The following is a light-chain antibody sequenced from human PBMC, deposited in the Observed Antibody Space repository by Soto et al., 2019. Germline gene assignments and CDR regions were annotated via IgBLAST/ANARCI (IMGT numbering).Light chain of an antibody. Sequence: QSALTQPASVSGSPGQSITISCAGTSSDVGVYDFVSWYQQHPGKVPKLLIYDVNNRPAGISNRFSGSKSGNTASLTISGLQAEDEADYYCSSYTTSTTRVFGGGTKLTVL. V-gene: IGLV2-14*03. CDR2: DVN. CDR1: SSDVGVYDF. CDR3: SSYTTSTTRV. J-gene: IGLJ2*01.